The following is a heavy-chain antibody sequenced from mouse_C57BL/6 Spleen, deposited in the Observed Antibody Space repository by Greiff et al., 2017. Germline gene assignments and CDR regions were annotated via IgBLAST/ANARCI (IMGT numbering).Heavy chain of an antibody. V-gene: IGHV1-18*01. J-gene: IGHJ3*01. D-gene: IGHD2-4*01. Sequence: EVQLQQSGPELVKPGASVKIPCKASGYTFTDYNMDWVKQSHGKSLEWIGDINPNNGGTIYNQKFKGKATLTVDKSASTAYMELRSLTSEDTAVYYCARNYSVDYDGIWVAYWGQGKLDTGSA. CDR2: INPNNGGT. CDR1: GYTFTDYN. CDR3: ARNYSVDYDGIWVAY.